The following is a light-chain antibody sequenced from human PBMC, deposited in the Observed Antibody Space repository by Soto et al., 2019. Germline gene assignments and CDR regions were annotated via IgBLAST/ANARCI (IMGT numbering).Light chain of an antibody. CDR3: KQYNNWPRT. Sequence: EVVMTQSPDTLSVSPGDGATISCMASQSLRTNLAWYQQKPGQAPRLLIFGAFTRATGIPARFSGSGSGTDFTLTISSLQSEDFAVYYCKQYNNWPRTFGQGTKVDIK. CDR1: QSLRTN. J-gene: IGKJ1*01. V-gene: IGKV3-15*01. CDR2: GAF.